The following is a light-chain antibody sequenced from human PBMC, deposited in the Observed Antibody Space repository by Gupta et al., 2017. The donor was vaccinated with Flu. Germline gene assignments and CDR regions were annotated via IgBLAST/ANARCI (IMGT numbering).Light chain of an antibody. CDR2: SDN. CDR3: AAWDDRLNGFV. V-gene: IGLV1-44*01. J-gene: IGLJ1*01. Sequence: QSVLTQPPSASGTPGQWVSISCSGGSSNIGTYTVHWYQHLPGTAPKLLIYSDNQQPSGVPDRFSGSKTGTSASLAISGLQADDEADYYCAAWDDRLNGFVFGTGTKVIVV. CDR1: SSNIGTYT.